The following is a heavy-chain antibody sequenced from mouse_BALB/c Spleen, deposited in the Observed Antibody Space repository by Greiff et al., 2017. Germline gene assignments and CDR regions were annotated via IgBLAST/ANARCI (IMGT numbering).Heavy chain of an antibody. CDR3: ARGAIYYDYDVFDY. CDR1: GFTFSSFG. J-gene: IGHJ2*01. Sequence: EVMLVESGGGLVQPGGSRKLSCAASGFTFSSFGMHWVRQAPEKGLEWVAYISSGSSTIYYADTVKGRFTISRDNPKNTLFLQMTSLRSEDTAMYYCARGAIYYDYDVFDYWGQGTTLTVSS. D-gene: IGHD2-4*01. CDR2: ISSGSSTI. V-gene: IGHV5-17*02.